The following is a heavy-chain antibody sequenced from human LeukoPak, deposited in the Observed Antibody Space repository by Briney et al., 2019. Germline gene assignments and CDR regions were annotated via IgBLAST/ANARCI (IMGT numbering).Heavy chain of an antibody. CDR1: GGSISSGDYY. CDR3: ATAPVGGSFDY. Sequence: SETLSLTCTVSGGSISSGDYYWSWIRQPPGKGLEWIGYIYYSGSTNYNPSLKSRVTISVDTSKNQFSLKLSSVTAADTAVYYCATAPVGGSFDYWGQGTLVTVSS. V-gene: IGHV4-61*08. CDR2: IYYSGST. D-gene: IGHD4-23*01. J-gene: IGHJ4*02.